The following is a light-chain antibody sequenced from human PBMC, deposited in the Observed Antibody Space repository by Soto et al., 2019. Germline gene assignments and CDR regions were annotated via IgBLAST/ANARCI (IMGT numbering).Light chain of an antibody. Sequence: FPHSRASLSLLPGSTSILSCGASQSVSSSLAWYQQKPGQAPRLLIYDASNRAAGIPASFSGSGSETDFTLTISSLEPEDFAVYYYHQRKSWPRTFGQGTKVDIK. CDR2: DAS. J-gene: IGKJ1*01. CDR3: HQRKSWPRT. V-gene: IGKV3-11*01. CDR1: QSVSSS.